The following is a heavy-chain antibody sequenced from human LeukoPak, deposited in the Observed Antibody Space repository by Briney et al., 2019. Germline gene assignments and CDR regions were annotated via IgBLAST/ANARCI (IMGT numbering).Heavy chain of an antibody. V-gene: IGHV1-2*02. CDR1: GYTFTGYY. D-gene: IGHD6-13*01. CDR3: ARGSSNWSTRFHS. J-gene: IGHJ4*02. Sequence: ASVKVSCKASGYTFTGYYMHWVRKTPGQGLEWVGWINPDSGDSNYTQHFQGRVTMTRDTSISTAYMELSRLRSDDTAVYYCARGSSNWSTRFHSWGQGTLVTVSS. CDR2: INPDSGDS.